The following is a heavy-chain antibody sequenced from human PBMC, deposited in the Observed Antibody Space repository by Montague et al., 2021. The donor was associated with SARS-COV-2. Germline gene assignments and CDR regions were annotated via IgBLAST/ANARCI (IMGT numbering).Heavy chain of an antibody. D-gene: IGHD3-3*01. Sequence: TYYNPSLKSRVTISVDTSKKQFSLNLSSVTAADTAVFYCVRGRSGYFNPLDYWGQGTLVTVSS. J-gene: IGHJ4*02. CDR2: T. V-gene: IGHV4-39*01. CDR3: VRGRSGYFNPLDY.